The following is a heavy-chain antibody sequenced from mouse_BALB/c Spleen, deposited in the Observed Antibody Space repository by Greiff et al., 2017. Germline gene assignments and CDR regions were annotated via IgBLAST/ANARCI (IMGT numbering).Heavy chain of an antibody. D-gene: IGHD1-1*01. CDR3: ARPLGYYGSSYGYFDV. CDR1: GFTFSSYG. V-gene: IGHV5-6-3*01. CDR2: INSNGGST. Sequence: EVQLQESGGGLVQPGGSLKLSCAASGFTFSSYGMSWVRQTPDKRLELVATINSNGGSTYYPDSVKGRFTISRDNAKNTLYLQMSSLKSEDTAMYYCARPLGYYGSSYGYFDVWGAGTTVTVSS. J-gene: IGHJ1*01.